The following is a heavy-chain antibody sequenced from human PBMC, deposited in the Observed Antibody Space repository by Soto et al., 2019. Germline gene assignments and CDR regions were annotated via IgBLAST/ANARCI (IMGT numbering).Heavy chain of an antibody. CDR1: GGSFSGYY. D-gene: IGHD6-19*01. V-gene: IGHV4-34*01. J-gene: IGHJ4*02. CDR2: INHSGST. CDR3: ARDRSGWRMLNY. Sequence: QVQLQQWGAGLLKPSETLSLTCAVYGGSFSGYYWSWIRQPPGKGLEWIGEINHSGSTNYNPSLTSRVTISVDTSKNQFSLKLSSVTAADTAVYYCARDRSGWRMLNYWGQGTLVTVSS.